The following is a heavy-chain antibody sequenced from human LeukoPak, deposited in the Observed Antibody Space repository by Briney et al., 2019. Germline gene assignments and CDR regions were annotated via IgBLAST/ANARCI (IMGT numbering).Heavy chain of an antibody. V-gene: IGHV4-59*11. CDR3: ARGLVGAIDY. J-gene: IGHJ4*02. Sequence: SETLSLTCTVSGGSISSHYWSWIRQPPGKGLEWIGYIYYSGSTNYNPSLKSRVTISVDTSKNQFSLKLSSVTAADTAVYYCARGLVGAIDYWGQGTLVTVSS. CDR2: IYYSGST. CDR1: GGSISSHY. D-gene: IGHD1-26*01.